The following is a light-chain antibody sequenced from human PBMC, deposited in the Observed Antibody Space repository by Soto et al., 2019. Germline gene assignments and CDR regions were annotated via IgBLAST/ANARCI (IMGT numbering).Light chain of an antibody. CDR2: GAS. J-gene: IGKJ3*01. CDR3: HQYGSSPFT. CDR1: QSVSANY. Sequence: EVVLTQSPATLSLSPGERATLSCRANQSVSANYLAWYPQKPGQAPRLLIYGASSRATDIPDRFSGSGSGTYFTLTSSRLEPEDFAMFYCHQYGSSPFTFGPGTKVDI. V-gene: IGKV3-20*01.